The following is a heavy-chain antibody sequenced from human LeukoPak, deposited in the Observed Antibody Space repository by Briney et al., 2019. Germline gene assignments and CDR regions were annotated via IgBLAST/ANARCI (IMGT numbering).Heavy chain of an antibody. D-gene: IGHD3-22*01. V-gene: IGHV3-9*01. CDR3: AKGGYDSSGYYYPFDY. Sequence: GGSLRLSCAASGFTFSSYGMHWVRQAPGKGLEWVSGISWNSGSIGYADSVKGRFTISRDNAKNSLYLQMNSLRAEDTALYYCAKGGYDSSGYYYPFDYWGQGTLVTVSS. J-gene: IGHJ4*02. CDR2: ISWNSGSI. CDR1: GFTFSSYG.